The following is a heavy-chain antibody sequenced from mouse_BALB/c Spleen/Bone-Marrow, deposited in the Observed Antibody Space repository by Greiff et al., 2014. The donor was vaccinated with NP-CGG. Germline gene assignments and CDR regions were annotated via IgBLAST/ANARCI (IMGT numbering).Heavy chain of an antibody. Sequence: VQLQQSGAEVVRPGASVTLSCKASGYTFTDYKMHWVKQTPVHGLEWIGAIDPETGGTAYNQKFKGKATLTADKSSSTAYMELRSLTSEDSAVYYCRAYYRYDGYAMDYWGQGTSVTVSS. V-gene: IGHV1-15*01. CDR2: IDPETGGT. J-gene: IGHJ4*01. D-gene: IGHD2-14*01. CDR1: GYTFTDYK. CDR3: RAYYRYDGYAMDY.